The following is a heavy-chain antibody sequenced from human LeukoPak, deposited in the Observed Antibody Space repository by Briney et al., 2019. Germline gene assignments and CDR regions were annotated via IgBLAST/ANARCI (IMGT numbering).Heavy chain of an antibody. J-gene: IGHJ3*01. CDR2: ISSSGSTI. Sequence: GGSLRLSCAASGFTFSSYSMNWVRQAPGKGLEWVSYISSSGSTIYYADSLKGRFTMSRDNAKSSLYLQMNSLTVEDTAVYYCARDGAAGGFDVWGQGTMVTVSS. D-gene: IGHD6-13*01. CDR3: ARDGAAGGFDV. CDR1: GFTFSSYS. V-gene: IGHV3-48*04.